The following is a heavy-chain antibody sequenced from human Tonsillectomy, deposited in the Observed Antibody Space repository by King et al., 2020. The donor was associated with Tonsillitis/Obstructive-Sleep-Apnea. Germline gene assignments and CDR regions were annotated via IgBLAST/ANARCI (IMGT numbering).Heavy chain of an antibody. Sequence: VQLVESGGGVVQPGRSLRLSCAASGFTFSSYAMHWVRQAPGKGLEWVAVISYDGSNKYYADSVKGRFTISRDNSKNTLYLQMNSLRAEDTAVYYCARVTEGGYSYCYSLDLWGRGTLVTVSS. D-gene: IGHD5-18*01. CDR1: GFTFSSYA. J-gene: IGHJ2*01. CDR3: ARVTEGGYSYCYSLDL. CDR2: ISYDGSNK. V-gene: IGHV3-30*04.